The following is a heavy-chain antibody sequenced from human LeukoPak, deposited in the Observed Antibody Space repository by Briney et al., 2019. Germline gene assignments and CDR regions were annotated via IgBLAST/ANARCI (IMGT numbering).Heavy chain of an antibody. Sequence: GGSLRLSCAASGFTFSSYSMNWVRQAPGKGLEWVSSISSSSSYIYYADSVKGRFTISRDNAKNSLYLQMNSLRAEDTAVYYCAKRGAVMATIDPIDYWGQGTLVTVSS. D-gene: IGHD5-12*01. CDR1: GFTFSSYS. CDR3: AKRGAVMATIDPIDY. J-gene: IGHJ4*02. V-gene: IGHV3-21*04. CDR2: ISSSSSYI.